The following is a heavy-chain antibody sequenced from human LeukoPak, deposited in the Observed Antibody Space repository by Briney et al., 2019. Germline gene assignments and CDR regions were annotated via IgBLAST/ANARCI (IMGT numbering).Heavy chain of an antibody. CDR2: IRYDGSNK. CDR3: ARVYYYDSSGYLNPFDY. D-gene: IGHD3-22*01. V-gene: IGHV3-30*02. Sequence: GGSLRLSCAASGFTFSSYGMHWVRQAPGKGLEWVALIRYDGSNKYYADSVKGRFTISRDNSKNTLYLQMNSLRAEDTAVYYCARVYYYDSSGYLNPFDYWGQGTLVTVSS. CDR1: GFTFSSYG. J-gene: IGHJ4*02.